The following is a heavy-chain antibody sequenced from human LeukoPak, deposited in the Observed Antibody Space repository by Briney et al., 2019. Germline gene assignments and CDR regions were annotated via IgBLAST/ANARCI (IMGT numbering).Heavy chain of an antibody. Sequence: GGSLRLSCAASGFTSSTYGMHWVRQAPGKGLEWVAVISYDGSNKYYADSVKGRFTISRDNSKNTLYLQMNSLRAEDTAVYYCAKDVGQKGLIAALDYWGQGTLVTVSS. CDR3: AKDVGQKGLIAALDY. D-gene: IGHD6-13*01. CDR2: ISYDGSNK. V-gene: IGHV3-30*18. J-gene: IGHJ4*02. CDR1: GFTSSTYG.